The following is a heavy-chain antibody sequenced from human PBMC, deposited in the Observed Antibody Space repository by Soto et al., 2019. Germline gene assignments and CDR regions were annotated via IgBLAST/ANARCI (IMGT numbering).Heavy chain of an antibody. D-gene: IGHD6-19*01. CDR1: GYTFTNYY. J-gene: IGHJ6*02. CDR2: MNPRSGGS. Sequence: ASVKVSCKASGYTFTNYYMHWLRQAPGQGLEWMGWMNPRSGGSKYAQAFQDRVTMTRDASISTAYMEMTSLRHGDTAVYFCARGSSGWRYYYYYYGMDVWGQGTTVTSP. CDR3: ARGSSGWRYYYYYYGMDV. V-gene: IGHV1-2*02.